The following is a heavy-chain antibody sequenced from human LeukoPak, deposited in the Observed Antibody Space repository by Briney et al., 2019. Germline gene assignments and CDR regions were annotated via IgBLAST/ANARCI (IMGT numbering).Heavy chain of an antibody. D-gene: IGHD1/OR15-1a*01. Sequence: GGSLRLSCVASGFTFSTYGMSWVRQAPGKGLELVSAITGSGGSTYYADSVKGRVTISRDNSKNTLYLQINSLRDGDTAVYYCAKGPRAQEHSTHRFDNWGRGTLVTVSS. V-gene: IGHV3-23*01. CDR3: AKGPRAQEHSTHRFDN. J-gene: IGHJ4*02. CDR2: ITGSGGST. CDR1: GFTFSTYG.